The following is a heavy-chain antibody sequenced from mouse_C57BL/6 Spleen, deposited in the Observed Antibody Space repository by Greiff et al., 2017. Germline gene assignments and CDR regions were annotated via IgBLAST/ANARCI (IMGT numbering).Heavy chain of an antibody. J-gene: IGHJ4*01. D-gene: IGHD1-1*01. CDR1: GYTFTSYW. CDR2: IHPNSGST. CDR3: ATWHYYGSSLYAMDY. Sequence: QVQLQQPGAELVKPGASVKLSCKASGYTFTSYWMHWVKQRPGQGLEWIGMIHPNSGSTNYNEKFKSKATLTVDKSSSTAYMQLSSLTSEDSAVYYCATWHYYGSSLYAMDYWGQGTSVTVSS. V-gene: IGHV1-64*01.